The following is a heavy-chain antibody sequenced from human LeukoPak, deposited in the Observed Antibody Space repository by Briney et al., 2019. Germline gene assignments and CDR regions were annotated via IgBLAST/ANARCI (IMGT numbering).Heavy chain of an antibody. V-gene: IGHV3-21*01. CDR3: ARILVVYATSGLFDP. Sequence: GGSLRLSCAASGFTFSSYSMNWVRQAPGKGLEWVSSISSSSSYIYYADSVKGRFTISRDNAKNSLYLQMNSLRAEDTAVYYCARILVVYATSGLFDPWGQGTLVTVSS. CDR1: GFTFSSYS. D-gene: IGHD2-8*02. J-gene: IGHJ5*02. CDR2: ISSSSSYI.